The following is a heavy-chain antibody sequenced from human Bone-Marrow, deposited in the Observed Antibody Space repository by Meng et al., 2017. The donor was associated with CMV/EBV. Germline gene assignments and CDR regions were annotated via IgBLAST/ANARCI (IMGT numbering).Heavy chain of an antibody. Sequence: GESLKISCAASGFTFSNAWMSWVRQAPGKGLEWVSVIYRGGNTYYADSVKGRFTISRDNSKNTVYLQMNSLRAEDTAVYYCSSFDYGGNSDALDIWGHGTMVTV. CDR2: IYRGGNT. CDR3: SSFDYGGNSDALDI. V-gene: IGHV3-53*01. D-gene: IGHD4-23*01. J-gene: IGHJ3*02. CDR1: GFTFSNAW.